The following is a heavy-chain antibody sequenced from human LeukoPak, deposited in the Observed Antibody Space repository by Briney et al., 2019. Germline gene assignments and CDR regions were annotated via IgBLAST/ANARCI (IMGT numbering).Heavy chain of an antibody. CDR2: ISWNSGSI. Sequence: GGSLRLSCAASGFTFDDYAMHWVRQAPGKGLEWVSGISWNSGSIGYADSVKGRFTISRDNAKNSLYLQMNSLRAEDTAVYYCARVSGGYDPPYYFDYWGQGTLVTVSS. D-gene: IGHD5-12*01. V-gene: IGHV3-9*01. J-gene: IGHJ4*02. CDR1: GFTFDDYA. CDR3: ARVSGGYDPPYYFDY.